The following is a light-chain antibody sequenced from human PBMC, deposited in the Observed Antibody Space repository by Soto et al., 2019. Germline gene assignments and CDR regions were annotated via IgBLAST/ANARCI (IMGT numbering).Light chain of an antibody. CDR2: AAT. CDR1: HPINNN. CDR3: QHYQRYSPT. V-gene: IGKV1-16*01. Sequence: DIPMTQSPSSLSASVGDRVTITCRASHPINNNLVWFQQKPGKAPKSLIYAATNLQSGVPSRFSGSGCGTEFSLTISSLQPEDVATDYCQHYQRYSPTFGGGTNLEI. J-gene: IGKJ4*01.